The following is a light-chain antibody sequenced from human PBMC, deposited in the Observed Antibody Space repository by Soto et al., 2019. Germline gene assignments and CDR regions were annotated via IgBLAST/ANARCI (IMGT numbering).Light chain of an antibody. CDR3: QQYGSSPPT. V-gene: IGKV3-20*01. CDR2: GAS. Sequence: EIVLTQSPGTLSLSPGERATLSCRASQSVSSNYLAWYQRKPGQAPRLLIYGASNRATGIPNMFSGSGSGTDFTLTLTRLEPEDFVVYYCQQYGSSPPTFGQGTKVEI. CDR1: QSVSSNY. J-gene: IGKJ1*01.